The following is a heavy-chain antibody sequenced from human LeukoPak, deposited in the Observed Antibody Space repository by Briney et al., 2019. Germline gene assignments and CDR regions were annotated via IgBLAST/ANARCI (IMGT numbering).Heavy chain of an antibody. V-gene: IGHV3-30*02. CDR3: AKDRWGAVASFDY. CDR1: GFPFSDYV. CDR2: IRYDGNNK. Sequence: GGSLRLSCAASGFPFSDYVMHWVRQAPGKGLEWVSVIRYDGNNKYYADSVKGRFTISRDNSKNTLYLQMNSLESEDTAVYYCAKDRWGAVASFDYWGQGALVTVSS. J-gene: IGHJ4*02. D-gene: IGHD6-19*01.